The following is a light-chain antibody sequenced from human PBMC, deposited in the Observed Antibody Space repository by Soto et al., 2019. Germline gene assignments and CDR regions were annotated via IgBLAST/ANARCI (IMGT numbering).Light chain of an antibody. Sequence: VLTQPRSVSGSPGQSVTISCTGTSSDVGGYNYVSWYQQHPGKAPKLMIYDVSKRPSGVPDRFSGSKSGNTASLTISGLQAEEEADYYCCSYAGSYTYVFGTGTKLTVL. CDR3: CSYAGSYTYV. CDR1: SSDVGGYNY. V-gene: IGLV2-11*01. CDR2: DVS. J-gene: IGLJ1*01.